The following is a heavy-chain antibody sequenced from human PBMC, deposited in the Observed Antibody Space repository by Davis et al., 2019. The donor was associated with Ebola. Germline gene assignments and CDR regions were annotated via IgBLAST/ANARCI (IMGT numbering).Heavy chain of an antibody. V-gene: IGHV3-23*01. CDR3: AKDWFLEWLLPPYYYYYYMDV. CDR1: GFTFSSYA. D-gene: IGHD3-3*01. Sequence: GGSLRLSCAASGFTFSSYAMSWVRQAPGKGLEWVSAISGSGGSTYYADSVKGRFTISRDNSKNTLYLQMNSLRAEDTAVYYCAKDWFLEWLLPPYYYYYYMDVWGKGTTVTVSS. CDR2: ISGSGGST. J-gene: IGHJ6*03.